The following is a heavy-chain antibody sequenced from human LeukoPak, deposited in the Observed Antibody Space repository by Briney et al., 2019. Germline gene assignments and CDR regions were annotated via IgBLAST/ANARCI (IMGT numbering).Heavy chain of an antibody. D-gene: IGHD3-3*01. CDR2: INPNSGGT. CDR3: ATYDFWSGYLGGMDV. Sequence: ASVKVSCKASGYTFTGYFIHWVRQAPGQGLEWMGWINPNSGGTNYAQKFQGRVTMTRDTSISTAYMELSRLRPDDTAAYYCATYDFWSGYLGGMDVWGQGTTVTVSS. CDR1: GYTFTGYF. J-gene: IGHJ6*02. V-gene: IGHV1-2*02.